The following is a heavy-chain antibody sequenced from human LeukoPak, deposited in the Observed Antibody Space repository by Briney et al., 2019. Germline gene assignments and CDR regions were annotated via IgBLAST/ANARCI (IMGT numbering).Heavy chain of an antibody. CDR1: GYSISSGYY. CDR2: IYHSGST. V-gene: IGHV4-38-2*01. D-gene: IGHD1-1*01. CDR3: ASTGPTSYFDY. J-gene: IGHJ4*02. Sequence: SETLSLTCAVSGYSISSGYYWGWIRQPPGKGLEWIGSIYHSGSTYYNPSLKSRVTISVDTSKNQFSLKLSSVTAADTAVYYCASTGPTSYFDYWGQGTLVTVS.